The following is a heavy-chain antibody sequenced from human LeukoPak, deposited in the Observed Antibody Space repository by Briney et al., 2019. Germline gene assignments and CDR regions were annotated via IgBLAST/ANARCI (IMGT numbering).Heavy chain of an antibody. J-gene: IGHJ4*02. CDR2: IRYDGSNK. CDR3: AKGMTVFGVVISTYFHY. V-gene: IGHV3-30*02. D-gene: IGHD3-3*01. Sequence: GGSLRLSCAASGFTLSTYGMHWVRQAPGKGLEWVAFIRYDGSNKYYADSVKGRFTISRDNSRNTLYLQMNSLRDEDMAVYYCAKGMTVFGVVISTYFHYWGQGTLVTVSS. CDR1: GFTLSTYG.